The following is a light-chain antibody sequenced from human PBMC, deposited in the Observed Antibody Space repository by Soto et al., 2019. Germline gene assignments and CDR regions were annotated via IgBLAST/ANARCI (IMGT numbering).Light chain of an antibody. V-gene: IGKV1-12*01. CDR3: QQGDSFPFP. CDR2: AAS. Sequence: DIHMTQSPSSVSASVGDSVIITCRASQDISSWVAWYQQKPGKAPKLLISAASSLESGVPRRFSGSGSGTDFTLIISSLQPEDFATYFCQQGDSFPFPFGGGTKVEIK. CDR1: QDISSW. J-gene: IGKJ4*01.